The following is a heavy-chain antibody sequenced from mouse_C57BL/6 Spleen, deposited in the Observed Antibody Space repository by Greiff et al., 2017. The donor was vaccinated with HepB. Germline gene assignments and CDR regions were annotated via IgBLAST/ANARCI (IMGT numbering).Heavy chain of an antibody. J-gene: IGHJ3*01. CDR3: TTGLDYGSSYWFAY. CDR1: GFNIKDDY. CDR2: IDPENGDT. Sequence: EVQLQQSGAELVRPGASVKLSCTASGFNIKDDYMHWVKQRPEQGLEWIGWIDPENGDTEYASKFQGKATITADTSSNTAYLQLSSLTSEDTAVYYCTTGLDYGSSYWFAYWGQGTLVTVSA. D-gene: IGHD1-1*01. V-gene: IGHV14-4*01.